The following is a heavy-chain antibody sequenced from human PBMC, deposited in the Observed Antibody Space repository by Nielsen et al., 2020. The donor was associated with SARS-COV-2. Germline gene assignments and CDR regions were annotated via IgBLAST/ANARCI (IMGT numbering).Heavy chain of an antibody. CDR2: IDWDDDK. J-gene: IGHJ4*02. CDR1: GFSLSTSGMC. D-gene: IGHD6-6*01. CDR3: ARATSIAARRGFPYYFDY. V-gene: IGHV2-70*11. Sequence: SGPTLVKPTQTLTLTCTFSGFSLSTSGMCVSWIRQPPGKALEWLARIDWDDDKYYSTSLKTRLTISKDTSKNQVVLTMTNMDPVDTATYYCARATSIAARRGFPYYFDYWGQGTLVTVSS.